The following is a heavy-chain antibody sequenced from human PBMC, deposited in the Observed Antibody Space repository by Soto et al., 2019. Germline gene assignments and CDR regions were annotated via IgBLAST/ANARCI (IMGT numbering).Heavy chain of an antibody. CDR1: GFTFSSDA. J-gene: IGHJ4*02. D-gene: IGHD3-3*01. Sequence: GGSLRLSCTASGFTFSSDAMSWVRQAPGKGLEWVSTLSGSGGSSYYADSVKGRFTISRDISKNTLFLQMNTLRAEDTAVYYCAKEQLRFLETFDYWGQGTLVTVSS. CDR3: AKEQLRFLETFDY. V-gene: IGHV3-23*01. CDR2: LSGSGGSS.